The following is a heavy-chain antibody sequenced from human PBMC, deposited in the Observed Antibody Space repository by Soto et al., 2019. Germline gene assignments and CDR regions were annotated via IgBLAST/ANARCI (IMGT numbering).Heavy chain of an antibody. Sequence: QVQLQESGPGLVKPSQTLSLTCTVSGGSISSGGYYWSWIRQHPVKGPEWIGYIYYSGSTYYNQALKSRVTISVDTSKNQLSLTLSSVTAADTAVSYCARTQGEDLQHWGQGTLVTVSS. CDR1: GGSISSGGYY. V-gene: IGHV4-31*03. J-gene: IGHJ1*01. CDR3: ARTQGEDLQH. CDR2: IYYSGST.